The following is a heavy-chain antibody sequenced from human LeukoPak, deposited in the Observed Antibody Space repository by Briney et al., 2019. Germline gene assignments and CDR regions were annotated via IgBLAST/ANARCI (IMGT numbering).Heavy chain of an antibody. CDR3: GRGGEGYSYGLD. CDR2: IHYSGSN. V-gene: IGHV4-39*07. CDR1: GGSISTISYY. J-gene: IGHJ4*02. D-gene: IGHD5-18*01. Sequence: PSETLSLTCAVSGGSISTISYYWGWIRQPPGKGLEWIGSIHYSGSNYYNPSLKSRVTISVDTSKNQFSLKLSSVTAADTAVYYCGRGGEGYSYGLDWGQGTLVTVSS.